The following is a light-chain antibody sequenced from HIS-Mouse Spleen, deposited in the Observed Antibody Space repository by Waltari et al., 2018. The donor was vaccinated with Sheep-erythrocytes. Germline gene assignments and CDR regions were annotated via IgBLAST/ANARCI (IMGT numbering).Light chain of an antibody. J-gene: IGLJ1*01. V-gene: IGLV2-11*01. Sequence: QAALTQPRSVSGSPGQSVTISCTGTSSDVGGYNFVSWYQKHPGKAPKLMFYDVSKRPSGVPDRFSGSKSGNTASLTISGLQAEDEADYYCCSYAGSYNHVFATGTKVTVL. CDR1: SSDVGGYNF. CDR3: CSYAGSYNHV. CDR2: DVS.